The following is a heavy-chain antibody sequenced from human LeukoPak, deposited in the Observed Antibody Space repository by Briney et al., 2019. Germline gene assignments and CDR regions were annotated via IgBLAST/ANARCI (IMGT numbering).Heavy chain of an antibody. CDR1: GFTFSSYS. CDR2: IISSSSYI. CDR3: ARDPVIAALDY. J-gene: IGHJ4*02. V-gene: IGHV3-21*01. Sequence: GGSLRLSCAASGFTFSSYSMNWVRQAPGKGLEWVSSIISSSSYIYYADSVKGRFTISRDDAKNSLYLQMNSLRAEDTAVYYCARDPVIAALDYWGQGTLVTVSS. D-gene: IGHD6-6*01.